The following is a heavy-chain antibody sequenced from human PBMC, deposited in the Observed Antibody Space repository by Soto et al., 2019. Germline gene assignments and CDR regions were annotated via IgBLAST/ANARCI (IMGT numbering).Heavy chain of an antibody. CDR3: AGIEVVPDYYYYMDV. Sequence: PGGSLRLSCAASGFTVSSNYMSWVRQAPGKGLEWVSVIYSGGSTYYADSVKGRFTISRDNSKNTLYPQMNSLRAEDTAVYYCAGIEVVPDYYYYMDVWGKGTTVTVSS. V-gene: IGHV3-66*01. CDR1: GFTVSSNY. D-gene: IGHD2-2*01. CDR2: IYSGGST. J-gene: IGHJ6*03.